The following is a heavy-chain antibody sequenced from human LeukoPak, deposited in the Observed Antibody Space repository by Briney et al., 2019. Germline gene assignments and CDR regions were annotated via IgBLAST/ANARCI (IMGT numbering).Heavy chain of an antibody. CDR1: GYTFTGYY. D-gene: IGHD3-10*01. Sequence: ASVKVSCKASGYTFTGYYMYWMRQAPGQGLEWMGWINPNSGDTNYAQKLQGRVTMTRDTSISTAYMELSRLISDDTAVYYCARLLWFGELSTRTRRYFDYWGQGTLVTVSS. V-gene: IGHV1-2*02. CDR2: INPNSGDT. J-gene: IGHJ4*02. CDR3: ARLLWFGELSTRTRRYFDY.